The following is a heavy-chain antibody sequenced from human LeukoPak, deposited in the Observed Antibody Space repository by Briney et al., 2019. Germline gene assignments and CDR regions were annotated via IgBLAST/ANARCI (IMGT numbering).Heavy chain of an antibody. CDR1: GDSVTGYD. J-gene: IGHJ4*02. D-gene: IGHD2-15*01. V-gene: IGHV4-59*02. CDR3: VIGVGWQPDY. CDR2: IYKIGTT. Sequence: SETLTLTWTDFGDSVTGYDLNWVRQPPGKGLEWIGHIYKIGTTNYNPSLKSRLTISADTSKNQFSLKLRSVTAADTAVYYCVIGVGWQPDYWGQGALVTVSS.